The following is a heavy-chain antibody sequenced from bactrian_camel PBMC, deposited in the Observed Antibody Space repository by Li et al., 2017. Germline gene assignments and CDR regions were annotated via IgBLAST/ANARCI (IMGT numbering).Heavy chain of an antibody. Sequence: DVQLVESGGGSVEAGGSLRLSCAAAGYTYSGYCMGWFRQAPGKKREEVAHISFGGTLTTYADSVKGRFAISRDGAKKTLYLQMDALKPEDTAMYYCAAATRVQCARRWPPDEYAYWGQGTQVTVSS. CDR3: AAATRVQCARRWPPDEYAY. CDR1: GYTYSGYC. V-gene: IGHV3S42*01. CDR2: ISFGGTLT. D-gene: IGHD7*01. J-gene: IGHJ4*01.